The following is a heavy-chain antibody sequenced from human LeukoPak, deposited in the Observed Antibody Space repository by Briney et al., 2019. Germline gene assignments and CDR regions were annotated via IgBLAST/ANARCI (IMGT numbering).Heavy chain of an antibody. J-gene: IGHJ5*02. D-gene: IGHD6-6*01. CDR3: ASLVGDSSSSNWFDP. CDR2: IYSGGST. CDR1: GFTVITNY. Sequence: PGGSLRLSCAASGFTVITNYMTWVRQAPGKGLEWVSVIYSGGSTYYADSVRGRFIISRDNSKNTLYLQMNSLRVEDTAVYYCASLVGDSSSSNWFDPWGQGTLVTVSS. V-gene: IGHV3-66*01.